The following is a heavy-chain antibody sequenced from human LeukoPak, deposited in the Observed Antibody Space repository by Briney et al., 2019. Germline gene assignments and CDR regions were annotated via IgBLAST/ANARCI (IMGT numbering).Heavy chain of an antibody. J-gene: IGHJ4*02. CDR3: ARDLSLGAPGGFDY. D-gene: IGHD3-16*01. V-gene: IGHV3-21*01. Sequence: GGSLRLSCAASGFTFRSYSMNWVRQAPGKGLEWVSTISSSSTYIYYADSVEGRFTISRDNAENSVYLQMDSLRGDDTAVYYCARDLSLGAPGGFDYWGQGTLVTVSS. CDR2: ISSSSTYI. CDR1: GFTFRSYS.